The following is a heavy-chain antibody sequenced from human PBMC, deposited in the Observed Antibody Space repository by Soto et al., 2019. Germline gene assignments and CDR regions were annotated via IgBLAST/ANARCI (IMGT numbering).Heavy chain of an antibody. CDR1: GGTFSTYA. J-gene: IGHJ5*02. V-gene: IGHV1-69*13. Sequence: GASVKVPCKASGGTFSTYAISWVRQAPGQGLEWMGGIIPIFGTANYAQKFQGRVTITADESTSTAHMELSSLRSEDTAGYYCARGGVAYCGGDCPLSWFDPWGQGTLVTVSS. D-gene: IGHD2-21*02. CDR3: ARGGVAYCGGDCPLSWFDP. CDR2: IIPIFGTA.